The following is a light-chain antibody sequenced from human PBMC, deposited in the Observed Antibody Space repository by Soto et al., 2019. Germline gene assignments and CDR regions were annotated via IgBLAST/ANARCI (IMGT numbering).Light chain of an antibody. CDR3: HQSHSVPGT. Sequence: DIQMTQSPSSLSASVGEGVTITCRASQNIGVYLNWYQQKPGKAPKLLIYAASSLQSGVSSRFSGSGSATDFTLTISSLLPEDFATYYCHQSHSVPGTFGQGTKVAIK. J-gene: IGKJ1*01. CDR2: AAS. V-gene: IGKV1-39*01. CDR1: QNIGVY.